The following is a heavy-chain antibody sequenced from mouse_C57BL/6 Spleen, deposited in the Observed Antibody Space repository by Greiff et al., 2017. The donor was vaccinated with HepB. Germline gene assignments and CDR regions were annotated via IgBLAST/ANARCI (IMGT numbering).Heavy chain of an antibody. CDR1: GFNIKNTY. CDR3: AKGSDYDAWFAY. D-gene: IGHD2-4*01. J-gene: IGHJ3*01. V-gene: IGHV14-3*01. CDR2: IDPANGNT. Sequence: EVQLQQSVAELVRPGASVKLSCTASGFNIKNTYMHWVKQRPEQGLEWIGRIDPANGNTKYAPKFQGKATITADTSANTAYLQLSSLTSEDTAIYCCAKGSDYDAWFAYWGQGTLVTVSA.